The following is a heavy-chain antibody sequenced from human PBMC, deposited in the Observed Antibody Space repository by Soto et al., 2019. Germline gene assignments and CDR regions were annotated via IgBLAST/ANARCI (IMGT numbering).Heavy chain of an antibody. CDR3: ARAYYGSGPGAFDI. D-gene: IGHD3-10*01. Sequence: GGSLRLSCAASGFTFSSXXMXXXXQATGKGLEWVSTIGTAGDTSYPGSVKGRFTISREKAKNSLYLQMNSLRAEDTAVYYCARAYYGSGPGAFDIWGQGTMVTVSS. CDR1: GFTFSSXX. V-gene: IGHV3-13*01. J-gene: IGHJ3*02. CDR2: IGTAGDT.